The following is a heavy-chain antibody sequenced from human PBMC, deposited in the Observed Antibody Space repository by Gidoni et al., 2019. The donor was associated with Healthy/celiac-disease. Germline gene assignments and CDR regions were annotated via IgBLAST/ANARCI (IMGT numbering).Heavy chain of an antibody. V-gene: IGHV3-9*01. CDR3: AKDIWRTNCSSTSCYTGGFDY. CDR2: ISWNSGSI. J-gene: IGHJ4*02. D-gene: IGHD2-2*02. Sequence: EVQLVESGGGLVQPGRSLRLSCAASGFTFDDYAMHLVRQAPGKGLEWVSGISWNSGSIGYADSVKGRFTISRDNAKNSLYLQMNSLRAEDTALYYCAKDIWRTNCSSTSCYTGGFDYWGQGTLVTVSS. CDR1: GFTFDDYA.